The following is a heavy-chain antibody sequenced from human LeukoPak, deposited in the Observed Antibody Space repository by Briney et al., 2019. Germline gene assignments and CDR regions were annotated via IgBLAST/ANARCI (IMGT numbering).Heavy chain of an antibody. D-gene: IGHD3-10*01. J-gene: IGHJ4*02. V-gene: IGHV4-39*07. Sequence: PSETLSLTCTVSGGSISSYYWNWIRQPPGKGLEWIGSIYYSGSTYYNPSLKSRVTISVDTSKNQFSLKLSSVTAADTAVYYCARDGYYGSGKFDYWGQGTLVTVSS. CDR3: ARDGYYGSGKFDY. CDR1: GGSISSYY. CDR2: IYYSGST.